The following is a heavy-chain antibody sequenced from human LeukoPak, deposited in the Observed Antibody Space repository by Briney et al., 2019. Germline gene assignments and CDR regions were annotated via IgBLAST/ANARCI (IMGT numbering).Heavy chain of an antibody. J-gene: IGHJ4*02. CDR3: ARGTYYYDSSGYCFDY. CDR2: IYTSGST. V-gene: IGHV4-61*02. CDR1: GGSISSGSYY. D-gene: IGHD3-22*01. Sequence: SQTLSLTCTVSGGSISSGSYYWSWIRQPAGKGLEWIGRIYTSGSTNYNPSLKSRVTISVDTSKNQFSLKLSSVTAADTAVYYCARGTYYYDSSGYCFDYWGQGTLVTVSS.